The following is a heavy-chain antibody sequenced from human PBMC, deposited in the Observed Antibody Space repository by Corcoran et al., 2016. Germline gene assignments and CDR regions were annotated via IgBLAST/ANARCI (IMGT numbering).Heavy chain of an antibody. CDR1: GFTFSSYG. J-gene: IGHJ4*02. V-gene: IGHV3-30*18. CDR2: ISYDGSNK. CDR3: AKDNNRIQLCPTVYFDY. Sequence: QVQLVESGGGVVQPGRSLRLSCAASGFTFSSYGMHWVRQAPGKGLEWVAVISYDGSNKYYADSVKGRFTISRDNSKNTLYLQMNSLRAEDTAVYYCAKDNNRIQLCPTVYFDYWGQGTLVTVSS. D-gene: IGHD5-18*01.